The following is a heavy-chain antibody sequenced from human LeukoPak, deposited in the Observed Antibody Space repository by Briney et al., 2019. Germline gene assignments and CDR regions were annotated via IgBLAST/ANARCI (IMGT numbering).Heavy chain of an antibody. J-gene: IGHJ5*02. D-gene: IGHD1-20*01. CDR3: ARARITGTHATSNWFDP. V-gene: IGHV4-34*01. CDR2: INHSGST. CDR1: GGSSSGYY. Sequence: SETLSLTCAVYGGSSSGYYWSWIRQPPGKGLEWIGEINHSGSTNYNPSLKSRVTISVDTSKNQFSLKLSSVTAADTAVYYCARARITGTHATSNWFDPWGQGTLVTVSS.